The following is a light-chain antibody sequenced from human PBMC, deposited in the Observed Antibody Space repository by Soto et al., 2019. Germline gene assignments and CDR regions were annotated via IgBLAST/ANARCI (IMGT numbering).Light chain of an antibody. V-gene: IGKV1-5*03. CDR1: QSISSW. J-gene: IGKJ4*01. CDR2: KAS. Sequence: DIQMTQSPSTLSASVGDRVTITCRASQSISSWLAWYQQKPGKAPKLLIYKASSLESGVPSRFSGSGSGTEFTLTISSLQPDDFATYYCHQYNSYSGTFGGGTKVEIK. CDR3: HQYNSYSGT.